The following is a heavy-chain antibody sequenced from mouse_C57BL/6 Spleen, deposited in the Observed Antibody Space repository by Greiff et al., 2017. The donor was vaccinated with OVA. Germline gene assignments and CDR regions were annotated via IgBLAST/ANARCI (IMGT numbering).Heavy chain of an antibody. CDR3: ARGHYYGSRGWYCDV. J-gene: IGHJ1*03. CDR2: IDPSASET. D-gene: IGHD1-1*01. Sequence: QVQLQQPGAELVRPGSSVKLSCKASGYTFTSYWMHWVKQRPIQGLQWIGNIDPSASETHYNQKFKDKATLTVDKSSSTAYMQLSSLTSEDSAVYYCARGHYYGSRGWYCDVWGTGTTVTVSS. CDR1: GYTFTSYW. V-gene: IGHV1-52*01.